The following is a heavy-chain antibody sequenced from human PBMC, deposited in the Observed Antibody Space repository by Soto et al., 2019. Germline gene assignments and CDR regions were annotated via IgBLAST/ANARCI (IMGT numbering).Heavy chain of an antibody. CDR1: GGSFSSYV. Sequence: QVQLVQSGAEVKKPGSSVKVSCKASGGSFSSYVISWQRQAPGQGLEWMGGIIPIFGTASYAQKFQGRVTLTADESTSTAYIELRSLNSEATAVYYCAGPMAYAMRGWDGMDVCGQGTTVTVSS. J-gene: IGHJ6*02. CDR3: AGPMAYAMRGWDGMDV. V-gene: IGHV1-69*01. CDR2: IIPIFGTA. D-gene: IGHD2-8*01.